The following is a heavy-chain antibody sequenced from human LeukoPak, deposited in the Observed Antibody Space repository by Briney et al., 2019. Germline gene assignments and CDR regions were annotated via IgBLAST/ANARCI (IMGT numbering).Heavy chain of an antibody. Sequence: ASVKVSCKASGYTITSYDINWVRQAAGQGLEWVGWMNPNSRNTGYAQKFQGRVTMTMNTAISTAYMELSSLRSDDTAVYYCARVYSDSSGYYVQGFDYWGQGTPVTVSS. CDR2: MNPNSRNT. CDR1: GYTITSYD. J-gene: IGHJ4*02. V-gene: IGHV1-8*01. D-gene: IGHD3-22*01. CDR3: ARVYSDSSGYYVQGFDY.